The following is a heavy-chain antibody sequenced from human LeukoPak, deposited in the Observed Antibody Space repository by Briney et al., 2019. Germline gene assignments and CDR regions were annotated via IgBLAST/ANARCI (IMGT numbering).Heavy chain of an antibody. J-gene: IGHJ6*03. Sequence: PGGSLRLSCAASGFTFDDYGMSWVRQAPGKGLEWVSGINWNGGSTGYADSVKGRFTISRDNAKNSLYLQMNSLRAEDTALYYCARAPALVVVPAAVYYYYMDVWGKGTTVTVSS. CDR2: INWNGGST. V-gene: IGHV3-20*04. CDR1: GFTFDDYG. CDR3: ARAPALVVVPAAVYYYYMDV. D-gene: IGHD2-2*01.